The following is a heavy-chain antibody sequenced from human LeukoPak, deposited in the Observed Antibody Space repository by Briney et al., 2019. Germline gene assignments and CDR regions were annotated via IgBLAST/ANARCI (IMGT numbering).Heavy chain of an antibody. CDR2: IRTKGYGGTT. D-gene: IGHD2-2*01. Sequence: GGSLRLSCTASGFTFGDYAMSWFRQAPGKGLEWVGFIRTKGYGGTTEYAASVKGRFTISRDDSKSIAYLQMNSLKTEDTAVYYCTRDDRYCSTTSCSYFDYWGQGTLVTVSS. CDR1: GFTFGDYA. J-gene: IGHJ4*02. V-gene: IGHV3-49*03. CDR3: TRDDRYCSTTSCSYFDY.